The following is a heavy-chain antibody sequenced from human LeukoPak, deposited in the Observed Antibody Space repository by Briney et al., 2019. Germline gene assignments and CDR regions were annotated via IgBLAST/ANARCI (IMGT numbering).Heavy chain of an antibody. J-gene: IGHJ4*02. D-gene: IGHD2-2*01. CDR2: INPSGGST. CDR3: ARGLYCSSTSCYVGFDY. Sequence: ASVKVSFKASGYTFTIYYMHWVRQAPGQGLEWMGIINPSGGSTSYAQKFQGRVTMTRDTSTSTVYMELSSLRSEDTAVYYCARGLYCSSTSCYVGFDYWGQGTLVTVSS. V-gene: IGHV1-46*01. CDR1: GYTFTIYY.